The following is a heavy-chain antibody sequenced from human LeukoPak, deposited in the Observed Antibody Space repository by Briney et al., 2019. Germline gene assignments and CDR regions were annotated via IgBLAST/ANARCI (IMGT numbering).Heavy chain of an antibody. CDR2: IIPILGIA. CDR3: ARDLLLYGGFDY. D-gene: IGHD2-15*01. V-gene: IGHV1-69*04. Sequence: SVKVSCKASGGTFSSYAISWVRQAPGQGLEWMGRIIPILGIANYAQKFQGRVTITADKSTSTAYMELSSLRSEDTAVYYCARDLLLYGGFDYWGQGTLVTVSS. J-gene: IGHJ4*02. CDR1: GGTFSSYA.